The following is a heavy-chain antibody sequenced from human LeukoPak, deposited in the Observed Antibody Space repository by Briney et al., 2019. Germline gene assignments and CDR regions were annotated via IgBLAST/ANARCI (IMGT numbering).Heavy chain of an antibody. CDR1: GYTFTSYA. Sequence: ASVKVSCKASGYTFTSYAMHWVRQAPGQRLEWMGWINAGNGNTKYSQKFQGRVTITRDTSASSAYMELSSLRSEDTAVYYCARGRGYSSGWYYFDYWGQGTLVTGSS. D-gene: IGHD6-19*01. J-gene: IGHJ4*02. CDR2: INAGNGNT. CDR3: ARGRGYSSGWYYFDY. V-gene: IGHV1-3*01.